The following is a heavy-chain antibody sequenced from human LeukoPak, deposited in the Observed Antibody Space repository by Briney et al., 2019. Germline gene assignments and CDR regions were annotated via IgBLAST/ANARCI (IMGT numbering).Heavy chain of an antibody. CDR1: GYTFTGYY. CDR3: ARSPYSSSGWFDP. J-gene: IGHJ5*02. CDR2: ISAYNGNT. D-gene: IGHD6-13*01. V-gene: IGHV1-18*04. Sequence: GASVKVSCKASGYTFTGYYMHWVRQAPGQGLEWMGWISAYNGNTNYAQKLQGRVTMTTDTSTSTAYMELRSLRSDDTAVYYCARSPYSSSGWFDPWGQGTPVTVSS.